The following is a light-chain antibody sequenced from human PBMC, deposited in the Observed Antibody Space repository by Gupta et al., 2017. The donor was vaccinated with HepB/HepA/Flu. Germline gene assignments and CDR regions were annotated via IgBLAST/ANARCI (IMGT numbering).Light chain of an antibody. V-gene: IGKV3-15*01. CDR1: QSLGDS. CDR3: QQYKNWPLT. CDR2: GAS. Sequence: EIVMTQSPATLSVSPGERATLSCRASQSLGDSLGWYQQKPGQAPRLLIYGASTRATGIPARFSGSGSGTESTLTISSLQSEDFAVYYCQQYKNWPLTFGGGTKVESK. J-gene: IGKJ4*01.